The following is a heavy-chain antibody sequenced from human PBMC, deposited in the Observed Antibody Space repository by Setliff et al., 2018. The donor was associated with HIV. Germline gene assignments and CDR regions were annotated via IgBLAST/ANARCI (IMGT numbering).Heavy chain of an antibody. D-gene: IGHD6-13*01. CDR2: IYWDDDK. V-gene: IGHV2-5*02. J-gene: IGHJ2*01. CDR1: GFSLSTSGVG. CDR3: AHGRIAAADPGYFDL. Sequence: GSGPTLVNPTQTLTLTCTFSGFSLSTSGVGVGWIRQPPGKALEWLALIYWDDDKFYNPSLKSRLTITKDTSKSRVVLTMTNLDPVDTATYFCAHGRIAAADPGYFDLWGRGTLVTVSS.